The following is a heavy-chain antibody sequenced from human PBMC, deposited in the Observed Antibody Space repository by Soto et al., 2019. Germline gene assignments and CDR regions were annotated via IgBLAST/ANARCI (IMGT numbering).Heavy chain of an antibody. V-gene: IGHV3-30*18. CDR1: GFTFSSYG. CDR3: AKVRVPAAHFYDYYYCMDV. J-gene: IGHJ6*02. D-gene: IGHD2-2*01. Sequence: QVQLVESGGGVVQPGRSLRLSCAASGFTFSSYGMHWVRQAPGKGLEWVAVISYDGSNKYYADSVKGRFTISRDNSKNTLYLQMNTLRAEDTAVYYCAKVRVPAAHFYDYYYCMDVWGQGTTVTVAS. CDR2: ISYDGSNK.